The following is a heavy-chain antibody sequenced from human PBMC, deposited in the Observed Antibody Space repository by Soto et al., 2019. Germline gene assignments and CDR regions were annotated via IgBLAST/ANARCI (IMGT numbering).Heavy chain of an antibody. CDR2: IYYHGNT. D-gene: IGHD2-21*02. CDR3: VRGDSVVVTARFDS. Sequence: SETLSLTCTVSGASISSGDYYWGWVRQPPGKGLEWIGYIYYHGNTYSNTSLKIRVTISLDTSEKQFSLRLNSVSAADTAIYYCVRGDSVVVTARFDSWGQGTLVTVSS. CDR1: GASISSGDYY. J-gene: IGHJ4*02. V-gene: IGHV4-30-4*01.